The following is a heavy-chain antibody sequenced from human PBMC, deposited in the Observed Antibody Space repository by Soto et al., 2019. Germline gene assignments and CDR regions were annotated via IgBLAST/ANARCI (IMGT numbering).Heavy chain of an antibody. CDR3: ARGSYYSGWV. Sequence: RSQTLSLTCAISGGSVSSTSTAWSWIRQSPSRGLEWLGRTYYRSNWYTDYAVSVKSRITISPDTSKNQFSLQLNSVTPEDTAVYYCARGSYYSGWVWGQGTLVTVSS. J-gene: IGHJ4*02. D-gene: IGHD6-19*01. V-gene: IGHV6-1*01. CDR2: TYYRSNWYT. CDR1: GGSVSSTSTA.